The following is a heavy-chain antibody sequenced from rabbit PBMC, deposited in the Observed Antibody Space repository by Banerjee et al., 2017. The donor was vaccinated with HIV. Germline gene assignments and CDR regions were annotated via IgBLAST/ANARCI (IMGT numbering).Heavy chain of an antibody. Sequence: QEQLVESGGGLVQPEGSLTLTCKASGSDISSNAMCWVRQAPGKGLEWIGCIYSGDSGATYYANWAKGRFTISKTSSTTVTLQMTSLTAADTATYFCARDLAGVIGWNFNLWGPGTLVTV. V-gene: IGHV1S45*01. D-gene: IGHD4-1*01. CDR1: GSDISSNA. CDR3: ARDLAGVIGWNFNL. CDR2: IYSGDSGAT. J-gene: IGHJ4*01.